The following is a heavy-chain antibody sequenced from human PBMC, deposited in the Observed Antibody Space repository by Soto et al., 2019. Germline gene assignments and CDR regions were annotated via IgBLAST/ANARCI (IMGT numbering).Heavy chain of an antibody. Sequence: QVQLVQSGAEVKKPGSSVKVSCKASGGTFSSYAISWVRQAPGQGLEWMGGIIPIFGTANYAQKFQGRVTMTTDEATSTGVMEPSSVSSEDTAVEYCALAANQGGIPLGGFDYWGQGTLVTVSS. CDR1: GGTFSSYA. CDR3: ALAANQGGIPLGGFDY. V-gene: IGHV1-69*01. D-gene: IGHD3-16*01. J-gene: IGHJ4*02. CDR2: IIPIFGTA.